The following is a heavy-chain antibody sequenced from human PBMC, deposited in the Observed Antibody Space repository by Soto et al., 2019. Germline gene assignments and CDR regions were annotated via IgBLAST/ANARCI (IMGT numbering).Heavy chain of an antibody. J-gene: IGHJ6*02. Sequence: QVQLVQSGAEVKKPGASVKISCKASGYTFTSYYMHWVRQAPGQGLEWMGIINPSGGSTSYAQKCQGRVTMTRDTSTSTVYMELSSLRSEATAVYYCARALSGGMDVWGQVTTVTVSS. CDR3: ARALSGGMDV. CDR1: GYTFTSYY. CDR2: INPSGGST. V-gene: IGHV1-46*01.